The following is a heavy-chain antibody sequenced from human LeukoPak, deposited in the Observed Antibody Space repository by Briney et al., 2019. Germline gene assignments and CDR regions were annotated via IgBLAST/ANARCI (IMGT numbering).Heavy chain of an antibody. J-gene: IGHJ4*02. D-gene: IGHD2-15*01. CDR2: IYYSGSA. CDR1: GGSISRGGYY. Sequence: PSETLSLTCTVSGGSISRGGYYWSWIRQHPGKGLEWIGYIYYSGSAYYNPSLKSRVTISEDASKNQFSLKLSSVTAADTAVYYCARGRSGTHYYFDYWGQGTLVTVSS. CDR3: ARGRSGTHYYFDY. V-gene: IGHV4-31*03.